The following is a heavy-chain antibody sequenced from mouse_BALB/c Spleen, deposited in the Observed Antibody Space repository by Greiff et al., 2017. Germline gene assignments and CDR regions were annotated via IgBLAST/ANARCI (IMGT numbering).Heavy chain of an antibody. D-gene: IGHD1-2*01. Sequence: LVKPGASVKISCKASGYSFTGYYMHWVKQSPGKSLEWIGYISRYNGATSYHQKFKGKATFTVDTSSSTAYMQFNSLTSEDSAVYYCARFDYGYVGYFDVWGAGTTVTVSS. J-gene: IGHJ1*01. CDR1: GYSFTGYY. V-gene: IGHV1S34*01. CDR2: ISRYNGAT. CDR3: ARFDYGYVGYFDV.